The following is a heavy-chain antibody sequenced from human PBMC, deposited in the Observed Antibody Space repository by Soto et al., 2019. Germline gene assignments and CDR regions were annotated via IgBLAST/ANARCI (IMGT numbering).Heavy chain of an antibody. CDR1: GFTFSDSA. CDR3: ARVYAYGCNAHFDY. D-gene: IGHD4-17*01. Sequence: EVQLVESGGGLVQPGGSLKLSCVASGFTFSDSALHWVRQASGKGLEWVGRVRTKANNYATAYGASVNGRFTISRDDSRRTAYLQMNSLKADDTAMYFCARVYAYGCNAHFDYWVLGTLVTVSS. V-gene: IGHV3-73*01. J-gene: IGHJ4*02. CDR2: VRTKANNYAT.